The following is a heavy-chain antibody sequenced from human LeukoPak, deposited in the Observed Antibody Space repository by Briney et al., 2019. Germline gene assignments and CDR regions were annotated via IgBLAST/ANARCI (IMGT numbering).Heavy chain of an antibody. D-gene: IGHD6-25*01. Sequence: PSETLSLTCVVSGGXVSSTNCWTWIRQPPGKGLEWIGEVHLDGRTNFNPSLKSRLTMSVDLSENHVSLKLTSVTAADTAVYYCAREGGFYRPLDYSGQGTFVTVSS. CDR2: VHLDGRT. J-gene: IGHJ4*02. CDR1: GGXVSSTNC. V-gene: IGHV4-4*02. CDR3: AREGGFYRPLDY.